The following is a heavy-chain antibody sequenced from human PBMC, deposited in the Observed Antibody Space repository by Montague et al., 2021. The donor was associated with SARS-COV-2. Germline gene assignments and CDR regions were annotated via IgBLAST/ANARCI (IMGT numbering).Heavy chain of an antibody. J-gene: IGHJ4*02. V-gene: IGHV4-31*02. CDR2: IYNSGDT. Sequence: IYNSGDTYYMPSLKIRITMSVDTSSNQFSLKLGSVTAADTAVYYCARDSSWTPFDFWGKGTLVTVPA. D-gene: IGHD3/OR15-3a*01. CDR3: ARDSSWTPFDF.